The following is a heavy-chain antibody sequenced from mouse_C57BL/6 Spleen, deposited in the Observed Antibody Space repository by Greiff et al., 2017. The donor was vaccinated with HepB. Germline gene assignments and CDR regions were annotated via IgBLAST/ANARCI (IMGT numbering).Heavy chain of an antibody. CDR2: ISSGSSTI. J-gene: IGHJ4*01. Sequence: EVQRVESGGGLVKPGGSLKLSCAASGFTFSDYGMHWVRQAPEKGLEWVAYISSGSSTIYYADTVKGRFTISRDNAKNTLFLQMTSLRSEDTAMYYCARRWLLGAMDYWGQGTSVTVSS. CDR1: GFTFSDYG. D-gene: IGHD2-3*01. V-gene: IGHV5-17*01. CDR3: ARRWLLGAMDY.